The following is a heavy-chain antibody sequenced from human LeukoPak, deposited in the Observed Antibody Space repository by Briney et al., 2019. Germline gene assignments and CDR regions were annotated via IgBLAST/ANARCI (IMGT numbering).Heavy chain of an antibody. D-gene: IGHD3-22*01. Sequence: SETLSLTCTVSGGSISSSSYYWGWIRQPPGKGLEWIGSIYYSGSTYYNPSLKSRVTISVDTSKNQFSLKLNSVTAADTAVYYCARAPVRVPIYYYDSSGYYFDYWGQGTLVTVSS. CDR2: IYYSGST. CDR3: ARAPVRVPIYYYDSSGYYFDY. CDR1: GGSISSSSYY. J-gene: IGHJ4*02. V-gene: IGHV4-39*07.